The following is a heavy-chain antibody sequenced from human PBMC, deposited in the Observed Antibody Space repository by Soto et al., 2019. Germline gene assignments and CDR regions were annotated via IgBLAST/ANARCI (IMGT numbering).Heavy chain of an antibody. CDR1: GYTFTTYG. D-gene: IGHD2-15*01. J-gene: IGHJ4*02. Sequence: VKVSCKASGYTFTTYGISWVRQAPGQGLEWMGWISTYNGNTNYEQKLQGRVTMTTDTLTSTAYMELRSLRSDDTAVYYCARRGAYCSGGTCYHFDYWGQGTLVTVSS. V-gene: IGHV1-18*04. CDR2: ISTYNGNT. CDR3: ARRGAYCSGGTCYHFDY.